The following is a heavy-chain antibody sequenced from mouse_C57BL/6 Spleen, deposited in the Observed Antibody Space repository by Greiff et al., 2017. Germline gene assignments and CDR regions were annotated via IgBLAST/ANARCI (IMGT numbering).Heavy chain of an antibody. CDR2: IYPGSGNT. CDR1: GYTFTDYY. V-gene: IGHV1-84*01. CDR3: ARGQLSSRDVWFSY. Sequence: QVQLKESGPELVKPGASVKISCKASGYTFTDYYINWVKQRPGQGLEWIGWIYPGSGNTKYNEKLKGKATLPVDTSSSTAYMQLSSLTSEDSAVYFCARGQLSSRDVWFSYWGQGTLVTVSA. D-gene: IGHD1-1*02. J-gene: IGHJ3*01.